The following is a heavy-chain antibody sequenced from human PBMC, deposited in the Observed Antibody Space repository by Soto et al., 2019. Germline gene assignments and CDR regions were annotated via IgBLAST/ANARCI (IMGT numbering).Heavy chain of an antibody. CDR2: ISAYNSNT. D-gene: IGHD2-2*01. CDR3: ARWLLGYCSSTSCYLIDGFDY. V-gene: IGHV1-18*01. CDR1: GYTFTSYG. J-gene: IGHJ4*02. Sequence: ASVKVSCKASGYTFTSYGISWVRQAPGQGHERMGWISAYNSNTNYAQKHQGRVTMTTDTSTSTAYMELRSLRSDDTAVYYCARWLLGYCSSTSCYLIDGFDYWGQGPLVTVSS.